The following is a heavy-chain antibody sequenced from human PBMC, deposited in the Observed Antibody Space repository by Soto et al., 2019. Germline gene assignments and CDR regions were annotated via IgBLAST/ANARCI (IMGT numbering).Heavy chain of an antibody. CDR3: AREILLGDQNWIDP. CDR2: IFYSGST. D-gene: IGHD3-10*01. Sequence: SETLSLTCTVSGGSISSGDYYWSWIRQPPGKGLNWIGYIFYSGSTYYNPSLKSRVTISVDTSKNQFSLKLSTVTAADTAVYYCAREILLGDQNWIDPWGQGTLVTVYS. CDR1: GGSISSGDYY. V-gene: IGHV4-30-4*01. J-gene: IGHJ5*02.